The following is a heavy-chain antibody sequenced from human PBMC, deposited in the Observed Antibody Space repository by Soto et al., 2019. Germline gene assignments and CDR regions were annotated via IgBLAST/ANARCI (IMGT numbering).Heavy chain of an antibody. CDR1: GFTFSSYG. J-gene: IGHJ2*01. V-gene: IGHV3-30*18. CDR2: ISYDGSNK. Sequence: QVQLVESGGGVVQPGRSLRLSCAASGFTFSSYGMHWVRQAPGKGLEWVAVISYDGSNKYYADSVKGRFTISRDNSQNTLYLQMNSLRAEDTAVYYCAKAGANWYFDLWGRGTLVTVSS. CDR3: AKAGANWYFDL.